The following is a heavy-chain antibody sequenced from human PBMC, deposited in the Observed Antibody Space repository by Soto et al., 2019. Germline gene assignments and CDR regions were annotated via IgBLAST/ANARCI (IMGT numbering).Heavy chain of an antibody. CDR2: IAYDGRNQ. J-gene: IGHJ6*02. D-gene: IGHD2-15*01. CDR3: AKDPRYCSGGSCYFYRYHYGMDV. V-gene: IGHV3-30*18. CDR1: GFSFSDYG. Sequence: QVQLVESGGGVVQPGRSLRLSCAASGFSFSDYGMHWVRQAPGRGLEWVADIAYDGRNQYYADSVRGRFTISRDNYKNTLDLQMNSLRAEDTAVYYCAKDPRYCSGGSCYFYRYHYGMDVWGQVTTVTVSS.